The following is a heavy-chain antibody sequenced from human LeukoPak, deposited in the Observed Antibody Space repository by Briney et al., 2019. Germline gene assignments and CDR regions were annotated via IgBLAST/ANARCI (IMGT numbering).Heavy chain of an antibody. Sequence: PGGSLRLSCAASGFTYSSNWMHWVRQAPGKGLVWVSRVSGDGSITTYADSVRGRFTISRDNAKSTLYLQMNSLRAEDTAVYYCASSTQISKYADYWGQGALVTVSS. CDR3: ASSTQISKYADY. CDR2: VSGDGSIT. J-gene: IGHJ4*02. CDR1: GFTYSSNW. D-gene: IGHD2-2*01. V-gene: IGHV3-74*01.